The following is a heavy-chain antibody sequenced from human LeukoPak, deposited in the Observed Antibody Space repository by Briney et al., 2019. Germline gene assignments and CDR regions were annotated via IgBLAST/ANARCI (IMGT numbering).Heavy chain of an antibody. V-gene: IGHV3-21*01. J-gene: IGHJ4*02. Sequence: GGSLRLSCAASGFTFSRNGMAWVRQAPGKGLEWVSSISVSGTYIYYSDSVKGRFTISRDNAKNSLYLEMKSLRAEDTAAYFCARDRDYGTFDYWGQGTLVTVSS. CDR3: ARDRDYGTFDY. D-gene: IGHD4-17*01. CDR1: GFTFSRNG. CDR2: ISVSGTYI.